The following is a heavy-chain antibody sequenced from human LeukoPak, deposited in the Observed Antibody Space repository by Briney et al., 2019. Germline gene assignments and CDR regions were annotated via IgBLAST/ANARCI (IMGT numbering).Heavy chain of an antibody. CDR1: GGSISSSSYY. Sequence: SETLSLACTVSGGSISSSSYYWGWIRQPPGKGLEWIGSIYYSGSTYYNPSLKSRVTISVDTSKNQFSLKLSSVTAADTAVYYCARRAWYRIDYWGQGTLVTVSS. CDR3: ARRAWYRIDY. CDR2: IYYSGST. J-gene: IGHJ4*02. V-gene: IGHV4-39*01. D-gene: IGHD1-26*01.